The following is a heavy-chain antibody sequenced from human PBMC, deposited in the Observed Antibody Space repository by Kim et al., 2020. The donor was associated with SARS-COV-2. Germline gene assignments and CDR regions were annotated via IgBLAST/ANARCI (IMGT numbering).Heavy chain of an antibody. V-gene: IGHV4-4*07. D-gene: IGHD3-3*01. CDR2: IYTSGST. J-gene: IGHJ6*02. Sequence: SETLSLTCTVSGGSISSYYWSWIRQPAGKGLEWIGRIYTSGSTNYNPSLKSRVTMSVDTTKNQFSLKLSSVTAADTAVYYCAKIVTIFGGDYGMDVWGQGTTVTVSS. CDR3: AKIVTIFGGDYGMDV. CDR1: GGSISSYY.